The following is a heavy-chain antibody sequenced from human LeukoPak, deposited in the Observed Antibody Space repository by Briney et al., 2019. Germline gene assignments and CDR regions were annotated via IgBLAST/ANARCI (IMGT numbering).Heavy chain of an antibody. Sequence: SETLSLTCSVSGGAMHNSCWSWIRQPAGKGLEWIGRIYATGSSDYNPSLKSRVTMSVDTSMNRFSLNLTSVTAADAAVYFCARDRALDSDISGVYYNRGLDCWGQGTLVTVSS. J-gene: IGHJ4*02. CDR1: GGAMHNSC. CDR2: IYATGSS. D-gene: IGHD3-22*01. V-gene: IGHV4-4*07. CDR3: ARDRALDSDISGVYYNRGLDC.